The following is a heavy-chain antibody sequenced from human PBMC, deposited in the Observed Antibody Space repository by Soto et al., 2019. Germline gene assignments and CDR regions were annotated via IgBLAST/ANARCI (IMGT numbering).Heavy chain of an antibody. V-gene: IGHV1-18*01. CDR3: ARESGSAAPYYFYYAMDV. CDR2: ISGYNGDT. Sequence: ASVKVSCKASGYTFTSYGISWVRQAPGQGLEWMGWISGYNGDTRYAQNFQGRVTMTTDASTNTAYMDLRTLRFDDTAVYYCARESGSAAPYYFYYAMDVWGQGTTVTVS. D-gene: IGHD1-26*01. CDR1: GYTFTSYG. J-gene: IGHJ6*02.